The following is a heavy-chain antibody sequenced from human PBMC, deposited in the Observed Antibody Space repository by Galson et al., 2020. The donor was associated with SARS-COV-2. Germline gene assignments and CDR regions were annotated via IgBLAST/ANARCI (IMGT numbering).Heavy chain of an antibody. CDR1: GGSISSGSYY. Sequence: SETLSLTCTVSGGSISSGSYYWGWIRQPPGKGLEWIGSIFYSGSTFYNPSLKSRVTISADTSQNQFSLNLSSVTAADTTVYYCARHHNDYGDYISSPDWFDPWGQGTLVTVSS. V-gene: IGHV4-39*01. CDR2: IFYSGST. CDR3: ARHHNDYGDYISSPDWFDP. D-gene: IGHD4-17*01. J-gene: IGHJ5*02.